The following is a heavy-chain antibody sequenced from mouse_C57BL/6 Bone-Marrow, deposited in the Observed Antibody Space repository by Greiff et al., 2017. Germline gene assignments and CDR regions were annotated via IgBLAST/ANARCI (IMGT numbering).Heavy chain of an antibody. D-gene: IGHD4-1*01. CDR2: ISSGGSYT. Sequence: EVKLMESGGDLVKPGGSLKLSCAASGFTFSSYGMSWVRQTPDKRLEWVATISSGGSYTYYPDSVQGRFTISRDNAKNTLYLQMSSLKSEDTAMYYCARAWEVYFDYWGQGTTLTVSS. J-gene: IGHJ2*01. CDR1: GFTFSSYG. CDR3: ARAWEVYFDY. V-gene: IGHV5-6*01.